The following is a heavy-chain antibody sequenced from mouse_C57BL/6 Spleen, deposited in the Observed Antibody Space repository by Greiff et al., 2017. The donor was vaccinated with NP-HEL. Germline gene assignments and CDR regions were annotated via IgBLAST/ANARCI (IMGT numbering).Heavy chain of an antibody. CDR2: IHPNSGST. CDR3: ARPPGRGWYFDV. D-gene: IGHD3-3*01. Sequence: QVHVKQPGAELVKPGASVKLSCKASGYTFTSYWMHWVKQRPGQGLEWIGMIHPNSGSTNYNEKFKSKATLTVDKSSSTAYMQLSSLTSEDSAVYYCARPPGRGWYFDVWGTGTTVTVSS. J-gene: IGHJ1*03. V-gene: IGHV1-64*01. CDR1: GYTFTSYW.